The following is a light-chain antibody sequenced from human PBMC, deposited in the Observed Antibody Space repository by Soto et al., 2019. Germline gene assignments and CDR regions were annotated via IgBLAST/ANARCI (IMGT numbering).Light chain of an antibody. J-gene: IGKJ1*01. CDR3: HQYGSSPPWT. CDR1: RTIPRNF. Sequence: EIVLTHSPDTLSFSPGEKATLSFRAIRTIPRNFLACFQQKPGQAPRLLIYRSSNRPSGIPDRFSGGGSRTDFTLTISRLEPEDFAVYYCHQYGSSPPWTFGQGTKVDIK. CDR2: RSS. V-gene: IGKV3-20*01.